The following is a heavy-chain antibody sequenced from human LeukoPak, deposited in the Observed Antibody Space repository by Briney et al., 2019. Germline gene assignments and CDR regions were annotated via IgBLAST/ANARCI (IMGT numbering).Heavy chain of an antibody. CDR3: ARGTPSSWSPRFDP. J-gene: IGHJ5*02. Sequence: SSETLPLTCTVSGGSISSGGYYWSWIRQHPGKGLEWIGYIYYSGSTYYNPSLKSRVTISVDTSKNQFSLKLSSVTAADTAVYYCARGTPSSWSPRFDPWGQGTLVTVSS. CDR2: IYYSGST. CDR1: GGSISSGGYY. D-gene: IGHD6-13*01. V-gene: IGHV4-31*03.